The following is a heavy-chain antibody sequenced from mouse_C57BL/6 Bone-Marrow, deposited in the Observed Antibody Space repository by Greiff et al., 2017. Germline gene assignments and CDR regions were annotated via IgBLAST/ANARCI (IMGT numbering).Heavy chain of an antibody. CDR3: ARSLSYPWYFDV. CDR1: GYTFTSYT. V-gene: IGHV1-4*01. CDR2: INPSSGYT. J-gene: IGHJ1*03. D-gene: IGHD6-1*01. Sequence: QVQLKESGAELARPGASVKMSCKASGYTFTSYTMHWVKQRPGQGLEWIGYINPSSGYTKYNQKFKDKATLTADKSSSTAFMQLSSLTSEDSAVYYCARSLSYPWYFDVWGTGTTVTVSS.